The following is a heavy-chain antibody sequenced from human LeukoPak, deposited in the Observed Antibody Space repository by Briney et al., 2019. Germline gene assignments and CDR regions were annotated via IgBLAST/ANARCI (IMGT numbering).Heavy chain of an antibody. V-gene: IGHV4-59*12. J-gene: IGHJ4*02. D-gene: IGHD1-1*01. CDR1: GGSISSYY. CDR2: IYHSGST. CDR3: AKSRSGSANWALQIFDN. Sequence: SETLSLTCTVSGGSISSYYWSWIRQPAGKGLEWIGEIYHSGSTNYNPSLKSRVTISVDKSKNQFSLKLSSVTAADTAVYYCAKSRSGSANWALQIFDNWGQGALVTVSS.